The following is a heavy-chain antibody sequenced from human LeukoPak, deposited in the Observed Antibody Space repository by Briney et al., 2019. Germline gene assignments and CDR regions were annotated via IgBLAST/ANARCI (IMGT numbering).Heavy chain of an antibody. CDR3: ATLYGDHLNVPFEF. V-gene: IGHV1-24*01. CDR1: GHPLNELS. J-gene: IGHJ4*02. D-gene: IGHD2-21*02. CDR2: FDPEDGET. Sequence: ASVKVSCRVSGHPLNELSMHWVRHAPGKGLEWMGGFDPEDGETIYAQKFQGRVTMTEDTSRDTAYMELSSLRSEDTAVYYCATLYGDHLNVPFEFWGQGTLVTVSS.